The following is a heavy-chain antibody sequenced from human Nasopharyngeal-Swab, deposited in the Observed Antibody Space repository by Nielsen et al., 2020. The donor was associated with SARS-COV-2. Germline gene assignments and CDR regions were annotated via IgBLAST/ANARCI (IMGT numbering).Heavy chain of an antibody. CDR3: ARESYSWSWYGPDY. CDR2: IDNFGTST. CDR1: AFTFTYYW. D-gene: IGHD1-26*01. V-gene: IGHV3-74*03. Sequence: GESLKISCTVSAFTFTYYWMHWLRQSSGKGPVCPTRIDNFGTSTTYADSVRGRFTISRDNARNTLFLQLHSLRAEDTAVYYCARESYSWSWYGPDYWGQGTQVTVSS. J-gene: IGHJ4*02.